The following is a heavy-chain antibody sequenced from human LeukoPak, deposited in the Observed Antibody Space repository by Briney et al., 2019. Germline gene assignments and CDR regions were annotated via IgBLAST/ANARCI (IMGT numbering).Heavy chain of an antibody. CDR2: IIPIFGTA. J-gene: IGHJ3*02. D-gene: IGHD5-24*01. CDR3: ARGSPVEMATADAFDI. Sequence: ASVKVSCKASGGTFSSYAISWVLQAPGQGLEWVGGIIPIFGTANYAQKFQGRVMITTDESTSTAYMELSSLRSEDTAVYYCARGSPVEMATADAFDIWGQGTMVTVSS. V-gene: IGHV1-69*05. CDR1: GGTFSSYA.